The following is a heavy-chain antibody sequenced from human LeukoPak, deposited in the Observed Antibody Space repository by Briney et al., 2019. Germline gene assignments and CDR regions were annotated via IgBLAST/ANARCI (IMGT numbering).Heavy chain of an antibody. CDR3: GREPRYRPIDY. CDR1: GYTFTNYG. V-gene: IGHV1-18*01. Sequence: ASVKVSCKASGYTFTNYGVSWVRQAPGLGLEWMGWISPYSGNTNYAENFQDRVTLTTDTSTGTAYMELRSLRSDDTAVYYCGREPRYRPIDYWGQGTLVTVSS. J-gene: IGHJ4*02. D-gene: IGHD3-9*01. CDR2: ISPYSGNT.